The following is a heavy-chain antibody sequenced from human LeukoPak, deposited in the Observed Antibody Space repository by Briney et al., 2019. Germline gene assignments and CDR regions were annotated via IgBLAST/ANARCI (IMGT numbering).Heavy chain of an antibody. V-gene: IGHV4-59*02. CDR2: VHHSGAT. Sequence: KPSETLSLTCTVSDESVSDYYWTWIRQPPGKGLEWIGFVHHSGATNYNPSLQSRVTMSIDVSKNRFSLKLSSVTAADTAVYYCARADYAGLFDYWGQGTLLSVSS. CDR1: DESVSDYY. J-gene: IGHJ4*02. CDR3: ARADYAGLFDY. D-gene: IGHD4-17*01.